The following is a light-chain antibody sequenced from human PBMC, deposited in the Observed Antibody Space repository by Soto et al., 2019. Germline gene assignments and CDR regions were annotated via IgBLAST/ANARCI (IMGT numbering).Light chain of an antibody. J-gene: IGKJ4*01. Sequence: EIVLTQSPGTLSLSPGERVTLSCRASQSISTTYLAWYQHKPGQAPRLLIYGASSRATGIPDRFSGSGSGTDFTLTISRLEPEDFAVYYCQQRSNWPLTFGGGTKVDI. CDR3: QQRSNWPLT. CDR2: GAS. CDR1: QSISTTY. V-gene: IGKV3D-20*02.